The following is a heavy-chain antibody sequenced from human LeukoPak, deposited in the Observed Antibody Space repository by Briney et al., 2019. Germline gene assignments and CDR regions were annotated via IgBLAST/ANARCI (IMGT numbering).Heavy chain of an antibody. J-gene: IGHJ6*02. CDR3: ARDRATYYYGMDV. V-gene: IGHV4-39*07. CDR2: INHSGST. CDR1: GDSISRSSYF. Sequence: SETLSLTCTVSGDSISRSSYFWGWLRQPPGKGLEWIGEINHSGSTNYNPSLKSRVTISVDTSKNQFSLKLSSVTAADTAVYYCARDRATYYYGMDVWGQGTTVTVSS. D-gene: IGHD2-15*01.